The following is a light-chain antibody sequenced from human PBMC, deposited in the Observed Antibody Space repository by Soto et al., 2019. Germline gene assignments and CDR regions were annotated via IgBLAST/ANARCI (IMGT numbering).Light chain of an antibody. CDR1: QSISSY. J-gene: IGKJ4*01. CDR3: QQRSNWPLT. Sequence: EIVLTQSPATLSLSPGERATLSCRASQSISSYLAWYQQKPGQAPRLLIFDVSNRATGIPARFRGSGSGTDFTLTISSLEPDDFAVYYCQQRSNWPLTFGGGTKVEIK. V-gene: IGKV3-11*01. CDR2: DVS.